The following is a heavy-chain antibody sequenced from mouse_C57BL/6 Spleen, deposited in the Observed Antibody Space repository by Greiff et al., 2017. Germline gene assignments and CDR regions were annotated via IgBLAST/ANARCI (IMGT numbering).Heavy chain of an antibody. Sequence: QVQLQQSGAELVRPGASVTLSCKASGYTFTDYEMHWVKQTPVHGLEWIGAIDPETGGTAYNQKFKGKAILTADKSSSTAYMELRSLTSEDSAVYYCTDYDGGAWFAYWGQGTLVTVSA. D-gene: IGHD2-4*01. CDR2: IDPETGGT. J-gene: IGHJ3*01. V-gene: IGHV1-15*01. CDR1: GYTFTDYE. CDR3: TDYDGGAWFAY.